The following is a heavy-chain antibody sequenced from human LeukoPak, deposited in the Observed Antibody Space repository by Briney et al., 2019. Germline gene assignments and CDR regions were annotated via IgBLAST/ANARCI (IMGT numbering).Heavy chain of an antibody. J-gene: IGHJ5*01. Sequence: GGSLRLSCAASGFSFNTYNMNWVRQAPGKGLEWVSYIGSSSDNIYYADSVKGRFTSSRDNARNSLFLQMNGLRAEDTAVYYCAKSRCTSADCYTVDSWGRGTLVTVSS. CDR3: AKSRCTSADCYTVDS. D-gene: IGHD2-2*02. V-gene: IGHV3-21*01. CDR1: GFSFNTYN. CDR2: IGSSSDNI.